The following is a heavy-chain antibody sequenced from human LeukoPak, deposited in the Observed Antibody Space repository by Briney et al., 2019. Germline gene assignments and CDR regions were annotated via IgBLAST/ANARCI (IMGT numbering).Heavy chain of an antibody. J-gene: IGHJ5*02. CDR1: GYTFTSYG. CDR3: ARDGGEAPRFLEWLPLMYNWFDP. CDR2: ISAYNGNT. Sequence: ASVKVSCKASGYTFTSYGISWVRQAPGQGLEWMGWISAYNGNTNYAQKLQGRVTMTTDTSTSTAYMELRSLRSDDTAVYYCARDGGEAPRFLEWLPLMYNWFDPWAREPWSPSPQ. V-gene: IGHV1-18*01. D-gene: IGHD3-3*01.